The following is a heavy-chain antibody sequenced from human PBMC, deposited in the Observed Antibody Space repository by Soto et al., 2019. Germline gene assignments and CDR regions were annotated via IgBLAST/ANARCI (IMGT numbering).Heavy chain of an antibody. V-gene: IGHV4-59*01. CDR3: ARGDGIDAFDI. Sequence: QVQLQESGPGLVKPSETLSLTCTVSGGSISSYYWSWIRQPPGKGLEWIGYIYYSGSTNYNPSLKSRVTISVDTSKNQFSLKLSSVTAADTAVYYCARGDGIDAFDIWGQGTMVTVYS. D-gene: IGHD1-26*01. CDR1: GGSISSYY. J-gene: IGHJ3*02. CDR2: IYYSGST.